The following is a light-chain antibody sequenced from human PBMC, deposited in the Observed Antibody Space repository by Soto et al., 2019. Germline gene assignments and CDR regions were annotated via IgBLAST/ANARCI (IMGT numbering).Light chain of an antibody. V-gene: IGLV4-69*01. Sequence: QSVLTQSPSASASLGASVKLTCTLSSGHSSYAIAWHQQHPEKGPRYLMKLNSDGSHSKGDGIPDRFSGSSSGAERYLTISSLQSEDEADYYCQTWGTGIFVVFGGGTKLTVL. CDR3: QTWGTGIFVV. CDR2: LNSDGSH. J-gene: IGLJ2*01. CDR1: SGHSSYA.